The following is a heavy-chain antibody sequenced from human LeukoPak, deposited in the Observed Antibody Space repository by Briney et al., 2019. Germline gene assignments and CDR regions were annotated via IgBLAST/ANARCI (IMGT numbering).Heavy chain of an antibody. Sequence: GEFLKISRKGSGYSLTCYWIGWVRPMPGKGLEWMGINYPVVSDTRYSPSFQGQVTISAAKSISTAYLHWSSLKASDTAMYYCARLDYDDSSGYYYGMDVWGQGTTV. CDR1: GYSLTCYW. V-gene: IGHV5-51*01. D-gene: IGHD3-22*01. CDR3: ARLDYDDSSGYYYGMDV. J-gene: IGHJ6*02. CDR2: NYPVVSDT.